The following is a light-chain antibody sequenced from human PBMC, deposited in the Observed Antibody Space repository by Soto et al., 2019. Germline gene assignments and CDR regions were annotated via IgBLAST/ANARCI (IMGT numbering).Light chain of an antibody. V-gene: IGKV1-6*01. CDR1: QGIRND. CDR3: LQDYNYQWT. Sequence: AIQMTQSPSSLSASVGDRVTITCRASQGIRNDLGWYQQKPGKAPKLLIYAASSLQSGVPSRFSGSGSGTDLTLTISSLQPEDFATYYCLQDYNYQWTFGQGTKVEIK. CDR2: AAS. J-gene: IGKJ1*01.